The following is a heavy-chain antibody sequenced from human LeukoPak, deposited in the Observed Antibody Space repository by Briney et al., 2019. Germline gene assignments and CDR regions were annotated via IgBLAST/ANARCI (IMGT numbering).Heavy chain of an antibody. CDR3: AKANDYGDYDLRFFDY. V-gene: IGHV3-23*01. J-gene: IGHJ4*02. Sequence: GGSLRLSCAASGFTFSSYAMSWARQAPGKGLEWVSAISGSGGSTYYADSVKGRFTISRDNSKNTLYLQMNSLRAEDTAVYYCAKANDYGDYDLRFFDYWGQGTLVTVSS. D-gene: IGHD4-17*01. CDR2: ISGSGGST. CDR1: GFTFSSYA.